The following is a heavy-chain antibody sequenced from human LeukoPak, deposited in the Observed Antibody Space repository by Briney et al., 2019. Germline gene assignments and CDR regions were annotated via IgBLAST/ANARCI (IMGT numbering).Heavy chain of an antibody. CDR2: IYTSGST. V-gene: IGHV4-4*07. Sequence: SETLSLTCTVSGGSISSYNWSWIRQPAGKGLEWIGRIYTSGSTNYNPSLKSRVTMSVDTSKNQFSLKLSSVTAADTAVYYCAREIRYFDWLLNWFDPWGQGTLVTVSS. CDR1: GGSISSYN. CDR3: AREIRYFDWLLNWFDP. D-gene: IGHD3-9*01. J-gene: IGHJ5*02.